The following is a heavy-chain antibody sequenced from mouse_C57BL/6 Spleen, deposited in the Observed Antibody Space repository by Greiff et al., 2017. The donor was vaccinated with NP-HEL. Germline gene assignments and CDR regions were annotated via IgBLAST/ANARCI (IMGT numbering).Heavy chain of an antibody. D-gene: IGHD1-1*01. CDR1: GYTFTDYY. Sequence: VQLQQSGPVLVKPGASVKMSCKASGYTFTDYYMNWVKQSHGKSLEWIGVINPYNGGTSYNQKFKGKATLTVDKSSSTAYMELNSLTSEDSAVYYCARQGPYYGSSPFAYWGQGTLVTVSA. CDR2: INPYNGGT. V-gene: IGHV1-19*01. J-gene: IGHJ3*01. CDR3: ARQGPYYGSSPFAY.